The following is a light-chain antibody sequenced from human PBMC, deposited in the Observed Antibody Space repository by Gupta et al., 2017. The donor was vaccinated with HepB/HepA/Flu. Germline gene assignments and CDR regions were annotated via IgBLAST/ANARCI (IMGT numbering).Light chain of an antibody. J-gene: IGKJ2*01. CDR1: QSLNNNY. CDR3: QQYGSSPLYT. Sequence: NVLTQSPGTLSLSPGERVTLSCRTSQSLNNNYLAWYQQKPGQAHRLLIYGASTRATGISDRFSGSGSGTDFTLTISRLEPEDFAMYYCQQYGSSPLYTFGQGTKLEIK. CDR2: GAS. V-gene: IGKV3-20*01.